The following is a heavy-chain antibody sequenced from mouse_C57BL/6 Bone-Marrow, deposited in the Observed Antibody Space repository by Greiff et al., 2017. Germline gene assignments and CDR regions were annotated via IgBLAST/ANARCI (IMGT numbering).Heavy chain of an antibody. CDR2: IYPRSGNT. V-gene: IGHV1-81*01. J-gene: IGHJ3*01. Sequence: QVQLQQSGAELARPGASVKLSCKASGYTFTSYGISWVKQRTGQGLEWIGEIYPRSGNTYYNEKFKGKATLTADKSSSTAYMERRSLTSEDSAVYFCARNGGDGCFAYWGQGTLVTVSA. CDR1: GYTFTSYG. CDR3: ARNGGDGCFAY. D-gene: IGHD2-13*01.